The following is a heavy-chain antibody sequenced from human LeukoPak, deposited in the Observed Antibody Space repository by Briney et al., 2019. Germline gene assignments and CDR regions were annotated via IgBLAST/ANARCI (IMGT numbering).Heavy chain of an antibody. CDR3: ARAYMTATRHFDS. V-gene: IGHV1-69*13. J-gene: IGHJ4*02. D-gene: IGHD2-21*02. Sequence: SVKVSCKTSGGTFSSYTISWVRQAPGQGLEWMGGIIPIFGTPHYAQKFQDRVTITADASTSTAYMELSSLRSEDTAAYYCARAYMTATRHFDSWGQGTPVTVSS. CDR2: IIPIFGTP. CDR1: GGTFSSYT.